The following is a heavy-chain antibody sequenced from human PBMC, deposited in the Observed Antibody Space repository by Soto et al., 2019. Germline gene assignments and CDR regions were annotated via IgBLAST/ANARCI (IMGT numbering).Heavy chain of an antibody. CDR3: ARTGSYFRRDWFDP. Sequence: PSETLSVTCAVYGGSFSGYYWSWIRQPPWKGLEWIGEINHSGSTNYNPSLKSRVTISVDTSKNQFSLKLSSVTAADTAVYYCARTGSYFRRDWFDPWGQGTLIT. V-gene: IGHV4-34*01. CDR2: INHSGST. D-gene: IGHD1-26*01. CDR1: GGSFSGYY. J-gene: IGHJ5*02.